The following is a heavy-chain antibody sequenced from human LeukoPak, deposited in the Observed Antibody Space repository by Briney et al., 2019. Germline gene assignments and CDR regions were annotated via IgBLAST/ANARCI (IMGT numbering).Heavy chain of an antibody. Sequence: GGSLRLSCAASGFTFNNHWMHWVRQVPGKGLVWVSRISNDGTGKVYVDSVKGRFTISRDNAKNTLYLQMDSLRADDTAVYYCARDLHWGASDFWGQGTLVTVSS. D-gene: IGHD1-26*01. CDR2: ISNDGTGK. CDR1: GFTFNNHW. V-gene: IGHV3-74*01. CDR3: ARDLHWGASDF. J-gene: IGHJ4*02.